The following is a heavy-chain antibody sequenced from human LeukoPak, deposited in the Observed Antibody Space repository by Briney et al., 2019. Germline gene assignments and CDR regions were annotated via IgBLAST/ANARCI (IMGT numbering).Heavy chain of an antibody. CDR3: ARGYCSGGSCYSYYYYNYMDV. CDR2: IYYTGST. CDR1: GGSISSYY. J-gene: IGHJ6*03. V-gene: IGHV4-59*12. D-gene: IGHD2-15*01. Sequence: SETLSLTCTVSGGSISSYYWSWIRQPPGKGLEWIGYIYYTGSTNYNPSLKSRVTISVDTSKNQFSLKLSSVTAADTAVYYCARGYCSGGSCYSYYYYNYMDVWGKGTTVTVSS.